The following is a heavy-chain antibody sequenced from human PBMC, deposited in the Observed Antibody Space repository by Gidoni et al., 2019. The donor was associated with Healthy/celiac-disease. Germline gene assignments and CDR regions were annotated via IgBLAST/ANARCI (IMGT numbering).Heavy chain of an antibody. CDR3: ARHILEPDIVVVPAAMDWFDP. Sequence: QLQLQESGPGLVKPSETLSLTCPVSGGSISSSSYYWCWIRQPPGKGLEWIGSIYSSGSTYYNPARKSRVTISVDTSKNQFSLKLSSVTAAETAVYYCARHILEPDIVVVPAAMDWFDPWGQGTLVTVSS. CDR2: IYSSGST. V-gene: IGHV4-39*01. D-gene: IGHD2-2*01. CDR1: GGSISSSSYY. J-gene: IGHJ5*02.